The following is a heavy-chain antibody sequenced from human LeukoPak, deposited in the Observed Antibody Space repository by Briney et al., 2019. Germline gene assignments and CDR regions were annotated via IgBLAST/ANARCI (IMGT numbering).Heavy chain of an antibody. CDR2: ISGSGGST. J-gene: IGHJ4*02. Sequence: HAGGSLRLSCAASGFTFSSYAMSWVRQAPGKGLEWVSAISGSGGSTYYADSVKGRFTISRDNSKNTLYLQMNSLRAEDTAVYYCAKDRALGSNYFWGQGTLVTVSS. CDR1: GFTFSSYA. D-gene: IGHD4-11*01. V-gene: IGHV3-23*01. CDR3: AKDRALGSNYF.